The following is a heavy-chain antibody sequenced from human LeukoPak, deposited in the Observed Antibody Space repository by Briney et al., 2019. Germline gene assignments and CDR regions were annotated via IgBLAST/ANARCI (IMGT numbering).Heavy chain of an antibody. CDR3: ARDRSGMNYYYYGMDV. V-gene: IGHV4-61*02. CDR1: GGSISSGSYY. CDR2: IYTSGST. J-gene: IGHJ6*02. D-gene: IGHD1-26*01. Sequence: SQTLSLTCTVSGGSISSGSYYWSWIRQPAGKGLEWIGRIYTSGSTNYNPSLKSRVTISVDTSKNQFSLKLSSVTAADTAVYYCARDRSGMNYYYYGMDVWGQGTTVTVSS.